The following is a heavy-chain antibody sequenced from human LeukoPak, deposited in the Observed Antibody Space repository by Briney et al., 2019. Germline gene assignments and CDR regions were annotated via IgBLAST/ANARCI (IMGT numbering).Heavy chain of an antibody. CDR3: ARDHGGSSQAAQTLGIGSYNHHYGMDI. V-gene: IGHV1-69*13. CDR1: GGSLSNYA. D-gene: IGHD6-13*01. J-gene: IGHJ6*02. Sequence: ASAKVSCKAPGGSLSNYAFSWVRLAPGHGLEWMGGIVPIFGTRNYVQKFQGRVTISADDPTSTVYMELSSLRSEDTAVYYCARDHGGSSQAAQTLGIGSYNHHYGMDIWGQGTTVTVSS. CDR2: IVPIFGTR.